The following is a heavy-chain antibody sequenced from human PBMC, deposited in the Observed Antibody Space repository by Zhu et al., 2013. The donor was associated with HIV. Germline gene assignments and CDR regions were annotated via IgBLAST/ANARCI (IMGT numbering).Heavy chain of an antibody. D-gene: IGHD1-7*01. CDR2: IIPIFAIP. CDR1: GGTFTNYG. CDR3: ARERGLEIRGDFDY. V-gene: IGHV1-69*04. Sequence: QVQLVQSGSDVRNPGSSVKVSCKASGGTFTNYGVIWVRQVPGQGLEWMGWIIPIFAIPNYAQRFQDRVTITADKSTSTVYMELSSLRSDDTAVYYCARERGLEIRGDFDYWGQGTLVTVSS. J-gene: IGHJ4*02.